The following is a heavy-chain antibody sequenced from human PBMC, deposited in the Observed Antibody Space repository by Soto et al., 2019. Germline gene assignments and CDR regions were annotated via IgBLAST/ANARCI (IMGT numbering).Heavy chain of an antibody. V-gene: IGHV4-30-2*01. Sequence: QLQLQESGSGLVKPSQTLSLTCAVSGGSISSGGYSSNWIRQPPGKGLEWIGYIYHSGSTYYNPSPXSXXTISVDRSKNQFSLKLSSVTAADTAVYYCARGMTTVTTFDYWGQGTLVTVSS. CDR2: IYHSGST. J-gene: IGHJ4*02. CDR3: ARGMTTVTTFDY. D-gene: IGHD4-17*01. CDR1: GGSISSGGYS.